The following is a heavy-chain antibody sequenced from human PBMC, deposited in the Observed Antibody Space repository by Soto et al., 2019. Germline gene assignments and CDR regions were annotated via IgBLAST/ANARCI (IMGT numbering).Heavy chain of an antibody. V-gene: IGHV4-4*02. Sequence: QVQLQESGPGLVKPSGTLSLTCAVSGGSISSSNWWSWVRQPPGKGLEWIGEIYHSGSTNYNPSLKRRFTISVDKYKTQFSLKLSSVTAADTAVYYCARSIVVVTGGAFDIWGQGTMVTVSS. CDR1: GGSISSSNW. J-gene: IGHJ3*02. CDR3: ARSIVVVTGGAFDI. CDR2: IYHSGST. D-gene: IGHD3-22*01.